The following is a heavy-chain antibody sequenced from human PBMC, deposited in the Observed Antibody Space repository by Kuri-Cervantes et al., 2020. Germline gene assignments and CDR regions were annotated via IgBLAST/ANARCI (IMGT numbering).Heavy chain of an antibody. CDR2: IYYSGST. CDR3: AREESAAGTSD. D-gene: IGHD6-13*01. J-gene: IGHJ4*02. V-gene: IGHV4-61*01. CDR1: GGSVSSGSYY. Sequence: SETLSLTCTVSGGSVSSGSYYWSWIRQPPGKGLEWIGYIYYSGSTNYNPSLKSRVTISVDTSKNQFSLKLSSVTAADTAVYYCAREESAAGTSDWGQGTLVTVSS.